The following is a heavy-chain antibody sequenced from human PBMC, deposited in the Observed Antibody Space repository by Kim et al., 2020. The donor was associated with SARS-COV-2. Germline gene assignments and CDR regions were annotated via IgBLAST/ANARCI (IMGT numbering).Heavy chain of an antibody. Sequence: GGSLRLSCAASGFTFSSYDMHWVRQATGKGLEWVSAIGTAGDTYYPGSVKGRFTISRENAKNSLYLQMNSLRAGDTAVYYCARARVGSGWYSDAFDIWGQGTMVTVSS. D-gene: IGHD6-19*01. CDR1: GFTFSSYD. V-gene: IGHV3-13*01. J-gene: IGHJ3*02. CDR2: IGTAGDT. CDR3: ARARVGSGWYSDAFDI.